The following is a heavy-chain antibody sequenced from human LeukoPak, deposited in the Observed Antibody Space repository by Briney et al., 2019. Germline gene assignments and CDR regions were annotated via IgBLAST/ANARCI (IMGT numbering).Heavy chain of an antibody. CDR3: ARDGPNPGYSSSWFDY. CDR1: GDSVSSHSVA. J-gene: IGHJ4*02. Sequence: SQTLSLTCAISGDSVSSHSVAWNWIRQSPSRGLEWLGRTFYRSKWFYDYAVSVKSRITIKPDTSKNQFYLQLNSVTPEDTAVYYCARDGPNPGYSSSWFDYWGQGTLVTVSS. V-gene: IGHV6-1*01. CDR2: TFYRSKWFY. D-gene: IGHD2-2*01.